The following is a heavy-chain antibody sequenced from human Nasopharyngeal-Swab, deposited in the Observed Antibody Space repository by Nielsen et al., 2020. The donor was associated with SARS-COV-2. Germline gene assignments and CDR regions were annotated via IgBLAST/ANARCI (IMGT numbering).Heavy chain of an antibody. CDR1: GYTFTSYA. V-gene: IGHV1-3*01. CDR3: ARESGVVVVAAKVFRPIPARFDP. Sequence: ASVKVSCKASGYTFTSYAMHWVRQAPGQRLEWMGWINAGNGNTKYSQKFQGRVTITRDTSASTAYMELSSLRSEDTAVYYCARESGVVVVAAKVFRPIPARFDPWGQGTLVTVSS. D-gene: IGHD2-15*01. J-gene: IGHJ5*02. CDR2: INAGNGNT.